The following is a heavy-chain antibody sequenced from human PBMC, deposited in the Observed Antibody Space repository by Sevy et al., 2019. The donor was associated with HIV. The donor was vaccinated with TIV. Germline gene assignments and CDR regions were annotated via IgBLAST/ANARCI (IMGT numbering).Heavy chain of an antibody. CDR2: ISGSGGST. J-gene: IGHJ5*02. Sequence: GGSLRLSCAASGFTFSSYAMSWVRQAPGKGLEWVSAISGSGGSTYYADSVKGRFTISRDNSKNTLYLQMNSLRAEDTAVYYCAKDLSHCSSTSCYPQPNWFDPWGQGTLVTVSS. CDR3: AKDLSHCSSTSCYPQPNWFDP. CDR1: GFTFSSYA. D-gene: IGHD2-2*01. V-gene: IGHV3-23*01.